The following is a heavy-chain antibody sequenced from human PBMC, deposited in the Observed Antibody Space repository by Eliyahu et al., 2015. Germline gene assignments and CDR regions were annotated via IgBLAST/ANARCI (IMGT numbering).Heavy chain of an antibody. CDR2: IYNSGST. CDR3: AGNLNSKFDP. V-gene: IGHV4-59*01. D-gene: IGHD1-14*01. Sequence: QVQLQESGPGLVKPSETLSLTCTVSGGSISSYYWSWIRQPPGNGLEWIGYIYNSGSTNYNPSLRSRVTISLDTSKNQFSLKLRSVTAADTAVYFCAGNLNSKFDPWGQGTRVTVSS. CDR1: GGSISSYY. J-gene: IGHJ5*02.